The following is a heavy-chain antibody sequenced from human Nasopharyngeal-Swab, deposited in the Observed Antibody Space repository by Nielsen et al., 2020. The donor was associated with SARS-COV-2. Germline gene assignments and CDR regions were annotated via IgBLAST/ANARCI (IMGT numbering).Heavy chain of an antibody. D-gene: IGHD1-26*01. CDR3: AKAQGAITYWYFDL. J-gene: IGHJ2*01. CDR2: ISGSGGST. CDR1: GFTFSSYA. V-gene: IGHV3-23*01. Sequence: GGSLRLSCAASGFTFSSYAMSWVRQAPGKGLEWASAISGSGGSTYYADSVKGRFTISRDNSKNTLYLQMNSLRAEDTAVYYCAKAQGAITYWYFDLWGRGTLVTVSS.